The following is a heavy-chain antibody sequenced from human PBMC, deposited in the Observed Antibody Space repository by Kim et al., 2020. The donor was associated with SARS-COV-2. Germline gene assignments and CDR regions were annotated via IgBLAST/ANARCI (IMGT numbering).Heavy chain of an antibody. Sequence: SVKVSCKASGGTFSSYAISWVRQAPGQGLEWMGRIIPILGIANYAQKFQGRVTITADKSTSTAYMELSSLRSEDTAVYYCARVVGVTLYYYYGMDVWGQGTTVTVSS. CDR2: IIPILGIA. V-gene: IGHV1-69*04. CDR3: ARVVGVTLYYYYGMDV. CDR1: GGTFSSYA. J-gene: IGHJ6*02. D-gene: IGHD3-3*01.